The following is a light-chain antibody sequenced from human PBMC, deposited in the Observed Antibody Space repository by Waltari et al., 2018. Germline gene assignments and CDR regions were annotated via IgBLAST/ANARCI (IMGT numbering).Light chain of an antibody. CDR1: GGHSGNA. Sequence: QLVLTQSPSASASLGASVKLTCTLSGGHSGNAIAWHQQQPEKGPRYLMKLNSDGSHHKGDGLPDRFSGSRSGAERYLSISSVQSEDEADYYCQTWGTDSRVFGGGTKLTVL. CDR3: QTWGTDSRV. V-gene: IGLV4-69*01. J-gene: IGLJ3*02. CDR2: LNSDGSH.